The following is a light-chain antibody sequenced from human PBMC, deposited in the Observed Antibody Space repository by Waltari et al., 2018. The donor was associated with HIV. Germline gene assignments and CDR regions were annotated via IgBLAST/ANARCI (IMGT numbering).Light chain of an antibody. Sequence: DIQVTQSPLSLSASVGDKVSITCRTSQTVSGFLQWFQQKPGNAPKLLISGASRLQNGVPSRFSGSGSGTDFTLTISSLQPDDFATYYCLQSRTTPLTFGPGPKVEI. CDR3: LQSRTTPLT. V-gene: IGKV1-39*01. J-gene: IGKJ3*01. CDR1: QTVSGF. CDR2: GAS.